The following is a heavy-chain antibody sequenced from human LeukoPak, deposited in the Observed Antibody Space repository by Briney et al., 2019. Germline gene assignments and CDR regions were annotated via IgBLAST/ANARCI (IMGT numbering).Heavy chain of an antibody. D-gene: IGHD3-10*01. CDR1: GGSISSYY. J-gene: IGHJ4*02. CDR2: IYYSGST. Sequence: PSETLSLTCTVSGGSISSYYWSWIRQPPGKGLEWIGYIYYSGSTNYNPSLRSRVTIPVDTSKNQFSLKLSSLTAADTAVYYCARYGSGSYRTPFDYWGQRTLVTVSS. CDR3: ARYGSGSYRTPFDY. V-gene: IGHV4-59*01.